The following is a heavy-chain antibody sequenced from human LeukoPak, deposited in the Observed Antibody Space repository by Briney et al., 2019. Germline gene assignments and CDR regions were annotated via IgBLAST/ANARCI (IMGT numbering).Heavy chain of an antibody. CDR1: GFTFSSYG. Sequence: GGSLRLSCAASGFTFSSYGMSWVRQAPGKGLEWVSAISGSGGSTYYADSVKGRFTISRDNSKNTLYLQMNSLRAEDTAVYYCTRGKGGNSNGIYYWGQGTLVTVSS. J-gene: IGHJ4*02. D-gene: IGHD4-23*01. CDR2: ISGSGGST. CDR3: TRGKGGNSNGIYY. V-gene: IGHV3-23*01.